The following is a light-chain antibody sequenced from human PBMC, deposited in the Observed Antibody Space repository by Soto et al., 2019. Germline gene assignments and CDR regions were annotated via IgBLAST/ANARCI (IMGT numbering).Light chain of an antibody. CDR1: SSNIGSNY. Sequence: QSVLTQPPSASGTPGHRVTISCSGSSSNIGSNYVYWYQQLPGTAPKLLIYRNNQRPSGVPDRFSGSKSGTSASLAISGLRSEDEADYYCAAWDDSLSGAYVFGTGTKATVL. CDR3: AAWDDSLSGAYV. V-gene: IGLV1-47*01. CDR2: RNN. J-gene: IGLJ1*01.